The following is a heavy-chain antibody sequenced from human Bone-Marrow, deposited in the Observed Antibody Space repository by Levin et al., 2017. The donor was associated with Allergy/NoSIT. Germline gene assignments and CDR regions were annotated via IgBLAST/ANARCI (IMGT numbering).Heavy chain of an antibody. Sequence: GESLKISCAASGFTFSTYSMNWVRQAPGKGLDWVSSITSSSSYIYYADSVKGRFTISRDNAKNSLYLQVSSLRAEDTAVYHCVRGIIGDVRVAHKEAFDVWGQGTMVTVSS. CDR3: VRGIIGDVRVAHKEAFDV. J-gene: IGHJ3*01. CDR1: GFTFSTYS. V-gene: IGHV3-21*01. D-gene: IGHD2/OR15-2a*01. CDR2: ITSSSSYI.